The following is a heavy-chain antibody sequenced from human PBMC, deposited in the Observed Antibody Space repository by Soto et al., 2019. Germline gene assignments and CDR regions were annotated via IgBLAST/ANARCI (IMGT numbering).Heavy chain of an antibody. V-gene: IGHV1-69*01. J-gene: IGHJ6*02. CDR1: GGTFSSYA. CDR3: ATRRGYCSSTSCYRDYYYGMDV. CDR2: IIPIFGTA. Sequence: QVQLVQSGSEVKKPGSSVTVSCKASGGTFSSYAISWVRQAPGQGLEWMGGIIPIFGTANYAQKLQGRVTITADESTRTAYMELSSLRSEDTDVYYCATRRGYCSSTSCYRDYYYGMDVWGQGTTVTVS. D-gene: IGHD2-2*01.